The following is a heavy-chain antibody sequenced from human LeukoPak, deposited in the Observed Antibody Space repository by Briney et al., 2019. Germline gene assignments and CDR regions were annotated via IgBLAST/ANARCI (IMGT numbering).Heavy chain of an antibody. CDR1: GYIFTDYY. D-gene: IGHD3-3*01. CDR3: VRDDFSRAYPGGY. Sequence: ASVKVSCKASGYIFTDYYLHWVRQAPGQRFDWMGWMSPETGGTKYAQKFQGRITMTRDTSMKMAYLELSGLHSDDSAVYFCVRDDFSRAYPGGYWGQGTLVTVSS. CDR2: MSPETGGT. V-gene: IGHV1-2*02. J-gene: IGHJ4*02.